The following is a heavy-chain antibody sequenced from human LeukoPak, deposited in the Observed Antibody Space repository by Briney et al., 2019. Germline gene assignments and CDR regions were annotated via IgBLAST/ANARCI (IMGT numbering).Heavy chain of an antibody. CDR2: IYTSGST. D-gene: IGHD5-18*01. Sequence: SQTLSLTCTVSGGSISSGSYYWSWIRQPAGKGLEWIGCIYTSGSTNYNPSLKSRVTISVDTSKNQFSLKLSSVTAADTAVYYCARGARAWIQLWFFAFDIWGQGTMVTVSS. J-gene: IGHJ3*02. CDR3: ARGARAWIQLWFFAFDI. CDR1: GGSISSGSYY. V-gene: IGHV4-61*02.